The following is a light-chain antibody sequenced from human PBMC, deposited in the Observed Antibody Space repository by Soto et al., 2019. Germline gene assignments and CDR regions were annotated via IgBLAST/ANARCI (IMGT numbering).Light chain of an antibody. V-gene: IGKV1-39*01. Sequence: DIQMTQSPSSLSASVGDRVTITCRASQSISSYLNWYQQKPGKAPKLXIYAASSLQSGVPSRFSGSGSGTDCTLTISSLQPEDCATYYGQQSYSTPPTFGQGTKVDI. J-gene: IGKJ1*01. CDR1: QSISSY. CDR2: AAS. CDR3: QQSYSTPPT.